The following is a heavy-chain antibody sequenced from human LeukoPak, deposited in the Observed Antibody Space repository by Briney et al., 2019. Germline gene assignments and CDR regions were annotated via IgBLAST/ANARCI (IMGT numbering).Heavy chain of an antibody. V-gene: IGHV1-2*06. J-gene: IGHJ5*02. CDR1: GYTFTDYY. D-gene: IGHD2-15*01. CDR3: ATDLGVVEFNWFDP. CDR2: INPNNGDT. Sequence: ASVKVSCKASGYTFTDYYMHWLRQAPGQGLEWMGRINPNNGDTNYAQKFQGRITMTRDTSISTVYMELSSLRSEDTAVYYCATDLGVVEFNWFDPWGQGTLVTVSS.